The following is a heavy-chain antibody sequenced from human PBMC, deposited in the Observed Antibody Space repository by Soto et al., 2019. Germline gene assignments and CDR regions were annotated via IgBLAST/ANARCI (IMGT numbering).Heavy chain of an antibody. Sequence: QVQLVQSGPEVKKPGASVKVSCKAAGYTFASYGISWVRQAPGQGLAWMGWISAYNGNTNYAQKLQGRVTMTTDTPKSTAYMEMRSLRSDDTAVYYCARDAGVSGELYYWGQGTLVTVSS. CDR3: ARDAGVSGELYY. J-gene: IGHJ4*02. D-gene: IGHD1-7*01. CDR2: ISAYNGNT. CDR1: GYTFASYG. V-gene: IGHV1-18*01.